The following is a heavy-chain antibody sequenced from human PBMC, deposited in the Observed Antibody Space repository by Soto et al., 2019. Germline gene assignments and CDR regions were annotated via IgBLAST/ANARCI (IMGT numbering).Heavy chain of an antibody. CDR3: ASSAGHPVDFFYYNGMDV. J-gene: IGHJ6*02. Sequence: SETLSLTCSVSGASIRSYYWHWIRQPPGKGLEWIGYVYTSDYTRYSSSLKSRVTISVDTSKSQFYLRLNSVTAADTAVYYCASSAGHPVDFFYYNGMDVWGQGTTVTVSS. V-gene: IGHV4-4*08. D-gene: IGHD5-12*01. CDR1: GASIRSYY. CDR2: VYTSDYT.